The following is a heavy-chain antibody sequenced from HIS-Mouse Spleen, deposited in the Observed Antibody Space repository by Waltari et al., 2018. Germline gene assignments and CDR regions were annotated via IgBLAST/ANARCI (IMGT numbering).Heavy chain of an antibody. V-gene: IGHV1-8*01. CDR3: ARVYYDFWSGYYY. J-gene: IGHJ4*02. D-gene: IGHD3-3*01. CDR1: GYTFTSYD. CDR2: MNPNRGNT. Sequence: QVQLVQSGAEVKKPGASVKVSCKASGYTFTSYDINWVRQATGQGLEWMGWMNPNRGNTGYAQKVQVRVTMTRNTSIRTAYMELSSLRSEDTAVYYCARVYYDFWSGYYYWGQGTLVTVSS.